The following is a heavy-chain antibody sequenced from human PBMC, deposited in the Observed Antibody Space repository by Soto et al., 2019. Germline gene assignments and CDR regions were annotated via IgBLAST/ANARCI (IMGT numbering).Heavy chain of an antibody. J-gene: IGHJ4*02. CDR2: FDPEDGET. CDR3: ATWTFYYDSSGYHDY. V-gene: IGHV1-24*01. CDR1: GYTLTELS. Sequence: ASVKVSCKGSGYTLTELSMHWVRQAPGKGLEWMGGFDPEDGETIYAQKFQGRVTMTEDTSTDTAYMELSSLRSEDTAVYYCATWTFYYDSSGYHDYWGQGTLVTVSS. D-gene: IGHD3-22*01.